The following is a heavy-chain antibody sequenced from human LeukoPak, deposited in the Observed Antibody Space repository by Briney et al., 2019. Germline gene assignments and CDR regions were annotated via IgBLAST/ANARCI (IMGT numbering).Heavy chain of an antibody. CDR2: ISGSGGST. CDR1: GFTFSSYA. D-gene: IGHD3-22*01. V-gene: IGHV3-23*01. CDR3: AKGHTMYYYDSSGYSTY. Sequence: GRSLRLSCAASGFTFSSYAMSWVRQAPGKGLEWVSAISGSGGSTYYADSVKGRFTISRDNSKNTLYLQMNSLRAEDTAVYYCAKGHTMYYYDSSGYSTYWGQGTLVTVSS. J-gene: IGHJ4*02.